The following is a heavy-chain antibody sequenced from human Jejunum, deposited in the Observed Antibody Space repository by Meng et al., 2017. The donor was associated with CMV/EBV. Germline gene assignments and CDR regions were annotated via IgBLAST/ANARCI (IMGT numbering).Heavy chain of an antibody. Sequence: AASGFTFSSYWMTWVRQAPGKGLEWVANIKQDGSEKNYVDSVKGRFTISRDNAKNSLYLQMNSLRAADTAVYYCATDYRRGAGPNWGQGTLVTVSS. CDR3: ATDYRRGAGPN. V-gene: IGHV3-7*01. CDR2: IKQDGSEK. CDR1: GFTFSSYW. D-gene: IGHD6-13*01. J-gene: IGHJ4*02.